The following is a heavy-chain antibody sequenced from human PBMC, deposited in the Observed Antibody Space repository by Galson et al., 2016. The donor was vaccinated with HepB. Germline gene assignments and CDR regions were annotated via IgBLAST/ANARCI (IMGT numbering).Heavy chain of an antibody. CDR2: INSYDGKT. Sequence: SLRLSCAASRFTFSSYCMSWVRQAPGKGLEWVSTINSYDGKTYYADSVKGRFTISRDISKNILYLQMNSLRGDDTAVYYCAREGPWYGGTWYFDHWGRGTLVTVSS. V-gene: IGHV3-23*01. CDR1: RFTFSSYC. D-gene: IGHD4-23*01. CDR3: AREGPWYGGTWYFDH. J-gene: IGHJ2*01.